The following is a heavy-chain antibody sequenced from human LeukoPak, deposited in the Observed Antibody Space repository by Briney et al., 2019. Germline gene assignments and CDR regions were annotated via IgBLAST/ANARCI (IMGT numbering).Heavy chain of an antibody. CDR1: GGSFSGYY. Sequence: SETLSLTCDVYGGSFSGYYWAWTRQPPGKGLEWIGEVNHSGSPNYNPSLKSRVTISVDTSKNQFSLKLSSVTAADTAVYYCARSGRVFPFDYWGQGTLVTVSS. D-gene: IGHD1-26*01. J-gene: IGHJ4*02. CDR3: ARSGRVFPFDY. CDR2: VNHSGSP. V-gene: IGHV4-34*01.